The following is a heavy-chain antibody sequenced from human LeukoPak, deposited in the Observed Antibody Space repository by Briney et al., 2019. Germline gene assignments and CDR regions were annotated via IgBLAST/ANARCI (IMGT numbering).Heavy chain of an antibody. Sequence: GGSLRLSCAASGFTFSSYSMTWVRQAPGKGLEWVSYITFTSSTIHYADSVKGRFTISRDNAKSSLYLQMNSLRTEDTAVYYCARGVSSGTYFLSRDYCYMDVWGKGTTVTISS. J-gene: IGHJ6*03. D-gene: IGHD1-26*01. CDR1: GFTFSSYS. CDR2: ITFTSSTI. V-gene: IGHV3-48*01. CDR3: ARGVSSGTYFLSRDYCYMDV.